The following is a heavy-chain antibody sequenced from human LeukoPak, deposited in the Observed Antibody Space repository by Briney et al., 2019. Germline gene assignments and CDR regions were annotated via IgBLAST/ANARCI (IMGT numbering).Heavy chain of an antibody. J-gene: IGHJ4*02. V-gene: IGHV3-48*01. Sequence: GGSLRLSCAAYAFTFSDYSMNWVRQAPGKGLEWISYISGRSSTIYYADSVRGRFTISRDNAKNSMYLQMNSLRAEDTAVYYCARARLTSGSYFFDYWGQGTLVTVSS. D-gene: IGHD1-26*01. CDR3: ARARLTSGSYFFDY. CDR1: AFTFSDYS. CDR2: ISGRSSTI.